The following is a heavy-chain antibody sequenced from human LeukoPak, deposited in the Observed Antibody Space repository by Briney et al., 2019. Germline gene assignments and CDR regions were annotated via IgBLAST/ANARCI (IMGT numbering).Heavy chain of an antibody. CDR1: GFHFSTYG. CDR2: IWYDGSNK. D-gene: IGHD7-27*01. V-gene: IGHV3-33*01. J-gene: IGHJ4*02. CDR3: AGDRSWGSQCYFDY. Sequence: GGSLRLSCAASGFHFSTYGMHWVRLAPGKGLEWVGVIWYDGSNKIYAESVKGRFTISRDNSKNTLYLQMNSLRAEDTAVYYCAGDRSWGSQCYFDYWGQGTLVTVSS.